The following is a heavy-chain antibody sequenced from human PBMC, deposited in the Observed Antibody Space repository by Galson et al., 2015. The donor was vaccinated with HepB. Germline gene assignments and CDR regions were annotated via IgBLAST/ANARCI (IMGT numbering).Heavy chain of an antibody. V-gene: IGHV3-23*01. CDR3: AKGGTYYDILTGWLDWYFDL. J-gene: IGHJ2*01. Sequence: SLRLSCAASGFTFSSYAMSWVRQAPGKGLEWVSAISGSGGSTYYADSVKGRFTISRDNSKNTLYLQMNSLRAEDTAVYYCAKGGTYYDILTGWLDWYFDLWGRGTLVTVSS. CDR1: GFTFSSYA. CDR2: ISGSGGST. D-gene: IGHD3-9*01.